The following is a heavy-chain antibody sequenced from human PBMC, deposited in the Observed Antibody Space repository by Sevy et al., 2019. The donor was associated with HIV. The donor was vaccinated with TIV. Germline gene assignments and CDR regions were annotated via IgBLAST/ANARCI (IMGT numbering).Heavy chain of an antibody. J-gene: IGHJ4*02. V-gene: IGHV4-61*01. CDR3: ARAKYSGSSTGDYFDY. D-gene: IGHD1-26*01. CDR1: GDSVSSGSYY. Sequence: SETLSLTCTVSGDSVSSGSYYWSWIRQPPGKGLEWIGYIYYSGSTNYNPSLKSRVTISVDTSKNQFSLKLSSVTAADTAVYYCARAKYSGSSTGDYFDYWGQGTLVTVSS. CDR2: IYYSGST.